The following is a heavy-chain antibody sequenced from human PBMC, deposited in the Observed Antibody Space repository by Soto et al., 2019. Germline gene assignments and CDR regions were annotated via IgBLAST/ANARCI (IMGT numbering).Heavy chain of an antibody. CDR2: ISWDGGST. J-gene: IGHJ6*02. CDR1: GFTFDDYA. D-gene: IGHD3-10*01. CDR3: AKEYYGSGSRYGMDV. Sequence: GGSLRLSXAASGFTFDDYAMHWVRQAQGKGLEWVSLISWDGGSTYYADSVKGRFTISRDNSKNSLYLQMNSQRTEDTALSYCAKEYYGSGSRYGMDVWGQGTTVTVSS. V-gene: IGHV3-43*01.